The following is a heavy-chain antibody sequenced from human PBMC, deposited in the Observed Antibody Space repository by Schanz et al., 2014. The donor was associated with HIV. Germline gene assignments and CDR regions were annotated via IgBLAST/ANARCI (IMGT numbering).Heavy chain of an antibody. CDR1: GFTFSSYS. D-gene: IGHD5-12*01. CDR3: AKGLTIWLQPPFDY. J-gene: IGHJ4*02. CDR2: ISESGGRS. Sequence: VQLVESGGGVVQPGRSLKLSCAASGFTFSSYSMNWVRQAPGKGLEWVSSISESGGRSYYADSVNGRFTISRDNSKNTLYLQMNSLRAEDTAVYYCAKGLTIWLQPPFDYWGQGTLVTVSS. V-gene: IGHV3-23*04.